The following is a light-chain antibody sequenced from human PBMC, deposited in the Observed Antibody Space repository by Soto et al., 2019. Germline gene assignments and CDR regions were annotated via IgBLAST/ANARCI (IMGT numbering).Light chain of an antibody. J-gene: IGKJ5*01. V-gene: IGKV3-11*01. Sequence: EIVLTQSPATLSLSPGEIATLSCRASQSVSSYLAWYQQTPGQAPRLLIYDASNRATGIPARFSGSGSGTDFTLTIISLEPEDFAVYYFQQRSNWPPAFGQGTRLEIK. CDR1: QSVSSY. CDR2: DAS. CDR3: QQRSNWPPA.